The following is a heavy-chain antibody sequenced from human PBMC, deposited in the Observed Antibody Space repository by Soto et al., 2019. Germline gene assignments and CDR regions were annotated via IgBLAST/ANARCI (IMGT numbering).Heavy chain of an antibody. D-gene: IGHD4-17*01. CDR3: ARNVPVTALSY. J-gene: IGHJ4*02. Sequence: EVRLVESGGGLVQPGGSLRLSCAAAGVTVGNNYISWVRQAPGKRLAWVSVTYSGGDTRYADSVKGRFTMSRDSTKNTVYLQMDSLRAEDTDVYFCARNVPVTALSYWGQGSLVTVSS. CDR2: TYSGGDT. V-gene: IGHV3-66*01. CDR1: GVTVGNNY.